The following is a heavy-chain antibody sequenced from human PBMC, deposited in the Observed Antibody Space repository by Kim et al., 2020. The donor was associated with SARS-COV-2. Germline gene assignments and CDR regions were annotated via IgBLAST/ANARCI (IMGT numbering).Heavy chain of an antibody. CDR3: IRVNIQPGDL. CDR1: GFAFSPYW. CDR2: IDSDGSIT. Sequence: GGSLRLSCAASGFAFSPYWMHWVRQGPGQGLMWVSQIDSDGSITTYADAVLGRFTISRDNAKNTLYLQMSSLRVEDTAMYYCIRVNIQPGDLWGQGVMVTVPS. J-gene: IGHJ3*01. V-gene: IGHV3-74*01. D-gene: IGHD2-15*01.